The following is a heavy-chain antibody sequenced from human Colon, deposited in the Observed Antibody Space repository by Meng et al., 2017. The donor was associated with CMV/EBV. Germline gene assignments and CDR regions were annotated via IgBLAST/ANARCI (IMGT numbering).Heavy chain of an antibody. CDR3: ARVAVVPLDYYTMDV. CDR2: ISPYNGNT. J-gene: IGHJ6*02. D-gene: IGHD3-10*02. Sequence: ASVKVSCKASGYTFTRNDITWVRQAPGQGPEWMGWISPYNGNTNYAQRLQGRVTMTTDTSTSTVYMELRSLRSDDTAVYYCARVAVVPLDYYTMDVWGQGTTVTVSS. V-gene: IGHV1-18*01. CDR1: GYTFTRND.